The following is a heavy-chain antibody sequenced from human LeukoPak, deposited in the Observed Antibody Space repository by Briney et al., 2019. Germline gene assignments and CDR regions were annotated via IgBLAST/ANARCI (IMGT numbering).Heavy chain of an antibody. J-gene: IGHJ4*02. CDR1: GGSFSGYY. D-gene: IGHD2-15*01. V-gene: IGHV4-34*01. CDR2: INHSGST. Sequence: SETLSLTCAVYGGSFSGYYWSWIRQPPGKGLEWIGEINHSGSTNYNPSLKSRVTISVDTSKNQFSLKLSSVTAADTAVYYCARGTRKGYCSGGSCSQGVDYWGQGTLVTVSS. CDR3: ARGTRKGYCSGGSCSQGVDY.